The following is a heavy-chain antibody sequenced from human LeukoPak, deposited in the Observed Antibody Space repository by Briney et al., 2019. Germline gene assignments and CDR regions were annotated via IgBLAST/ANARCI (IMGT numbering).Heavy chain of an antibody. Sequence: SETLSLTRTVPVDSISSYYRSWIPQSPGEGLEGIGYIYYGGSTYYNPSLTSRVTISVDTSKNQFSLRLTSVTAADTAVFYCARYYGDYRNWFDPWGQGTLVTVSS. J-gene: IGHJ5*02. CDR2: IYYGGST. CDR3: ARYYGDYRNWFDP. V-gene: IGHV4-59*08. D-gene: IGHD4-17*01. CDR1: VDSISSYY.